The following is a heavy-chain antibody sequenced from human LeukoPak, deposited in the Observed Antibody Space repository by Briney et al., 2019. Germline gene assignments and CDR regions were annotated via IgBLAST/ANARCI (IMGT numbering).Heavy chain of an antibody. CDR2: IYYSGST. CDR1: GGSVSSGSYY. CDR3: ASGSYSSSWYYFDY. V-gene: IGHV4-61*01. D-gene: IGHD6-13*01. J-gene: IGHJ4*02. Sequence: SETLSLTCTVSGGSVSSGSYYWSWIRQPPGKGLEWIGYIYYSGSTNYNPSLKSRVTISVDTSKNQFSLKLSSVTAADTAVYYCASGSYSSSWYYFDYWGQGTLVTVSS.